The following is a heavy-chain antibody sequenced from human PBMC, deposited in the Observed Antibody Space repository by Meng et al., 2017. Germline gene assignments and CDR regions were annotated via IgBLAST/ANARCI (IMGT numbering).Heavy chain of an antibody. Sequence: VPMVQSWAEVKKPGATVKISFKVSGYTFPYYYMHWVQQAPGKGLEWMGLVGPEDGETIYAEKFQGRVTITSDTSTDTAYMELSSLRSEDTAVYYCATDLYRDWFDPWGQGTLVTVSS. D-gene: IGHD1-26*01. J-gene: IGHJ5*02. CDR1: GYTFPYYY. V-gene: IGHV1-69-2*01. CDR3: ATDLYRDWFDP. CDR2: VGPEDGET.